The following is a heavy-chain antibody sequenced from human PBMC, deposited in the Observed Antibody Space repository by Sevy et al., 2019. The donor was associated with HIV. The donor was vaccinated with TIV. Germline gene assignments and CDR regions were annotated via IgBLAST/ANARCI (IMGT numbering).Heavy chain of an antibody. V-gene: IGHV4-59*01. D-gene: IGHD5-12*01. Sequence: SETLSLTCTVSGGPISSYYWSWIRQPPGKKLEWIGYIYYSGSTKYNPSLNSRVTMSVDTSKNQFSLKLTSVTAADTAVYYCARAPPVRSGDDSLNWFDPWGQGTLVTVSS. J-gene: IGHJ5*02. CDR3: ARAPPVRSGDDSLNWFDP. CDR1: GGPISSYY. CDR2: IYYSGST.